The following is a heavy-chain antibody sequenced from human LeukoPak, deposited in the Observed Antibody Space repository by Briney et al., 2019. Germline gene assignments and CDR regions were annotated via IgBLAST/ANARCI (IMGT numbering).Heavy chain of an antibody. V-gene: IGHV1-69*02. CDR1: GGTFSSYT. Sequence: SVKVSCKASGGTFSSYTISWVRQAPGQGLECMGRIIPILGIANYAQKFQGRVTITADKSTSTAYMELSSLRSEDTAVYYCASTIVVVPAADDAFDIWGQGTMVTVSS. CDR2: IIPILGIA. D-gene: IGHD2-2*01. J-gene: IGHJ3*02. CDR3: ASTIVVVPAADDAFDI.